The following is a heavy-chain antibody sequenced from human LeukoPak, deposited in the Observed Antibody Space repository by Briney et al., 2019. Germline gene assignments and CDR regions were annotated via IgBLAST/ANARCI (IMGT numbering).Heavy chain of an antibody. CDR1: GGSISSYY. J-gene: IGHJ3*02. CDR3: ARGGVAARLSAAFDI. CDR2: IYYSGST. V-gene: IGHV4-59*01. Sequence: KSSETLSLTCTVSGGSISSYYWSWIRQPPGKGLEWIGYIYYSGSTNYNPSLKSRVTISVDTSKNQFSLKLSSVTAADTAVYYCARGGVAARLSAAFDIWGQGTMVTVSS. D-gene: IGHD6-6*01.